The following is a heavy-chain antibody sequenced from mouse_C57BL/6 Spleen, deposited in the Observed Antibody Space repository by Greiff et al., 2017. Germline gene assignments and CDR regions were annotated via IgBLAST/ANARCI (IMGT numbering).Heavy chain of an antibody. J-gene: IGHJ4*01. CDR2: ISYDGSN. Sequence: ESGPGLVKPSQSLSLTCSVTGYSITSGYYWNWIRQFPGNKLEWMGYISYDGSNNYNPSLKNRISITRDTSKNKFFLKLNSVTTEDTATYYGARGGYDYDEDMDYWGQGTSVTVSS. CDR1: GYSITSGYY. CDR3: ARGGYDYDEDMDY. V-gene: IGHV3-6*01. D-gene: IGHD2-4*01.